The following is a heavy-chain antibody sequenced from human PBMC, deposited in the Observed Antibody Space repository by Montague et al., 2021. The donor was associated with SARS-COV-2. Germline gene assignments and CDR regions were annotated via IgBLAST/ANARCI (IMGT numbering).Heavy chain of an antibody. V-gene: IGHV4-4*07. J-gene: IGHJ5*02. D-gene: IGHD3-10*01. Sequence: SETLSLTCTVSGGSISTYYWTWIRQPAGKGLEWIGRIYTNETTNYNPSLKSRVTMSVDTSKNQFSLKLTSVTAADTAVYYCARTFWGPWFGESWFGPWGQGTLITVSS. CDR2: IYTNETT. CDR1: GGSISTYY. CDR3: ARTFWGPWFGESWFGP.